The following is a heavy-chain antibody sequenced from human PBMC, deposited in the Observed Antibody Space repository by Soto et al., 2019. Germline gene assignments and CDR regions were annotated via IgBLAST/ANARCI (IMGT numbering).Heavy chain of an antibody. CDR2: IIPILGTA. J-gene: IGHJ4*02. CDR3: ASSYGTSWYGDY. D-gene: IGHD6-13*01. Sequence: QVQLVQSGAEVKKPGSSVKVSCKASGGTFNNYAITWVRQAPGQGLEWMGGIIPILGTANYAQKFQGRVTITADESTSTSYMDLSSLRSEDTAVYYCASSYGTSWYGDYWGQGTLVTVSS. CDR1: GGTFNNYA. V-gene: IGHV1-69*01.